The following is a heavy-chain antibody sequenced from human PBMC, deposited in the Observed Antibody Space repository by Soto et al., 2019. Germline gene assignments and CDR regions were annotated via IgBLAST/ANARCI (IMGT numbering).Heavy chain of an antibody. D-gene: IGHD2-2*01. CDR3: ARAPAAGYYMDV. V-gene: IGHV3-21*01. CDR2: ISSSSSYI. CDR1: GFTLSSET. Sequence: GGALRVPCGASGFTLSSETNNLGRQAPGKGLEWVSSISSSSSYIYYADSVKGRFTISRDNAKNSLYLQMNSLRAEDTAVYYCARAPAAGYYMDVWGKGTTVTVSS. J-gene: IGHJ6*03.